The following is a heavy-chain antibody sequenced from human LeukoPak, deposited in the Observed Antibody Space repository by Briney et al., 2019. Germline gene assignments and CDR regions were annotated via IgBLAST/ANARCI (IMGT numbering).Heavy chain of an antibody. J-gene: IGHJ4*02. Sequence: SVKVSCKASGGTFSSYAISWVLQAPGQGLEWMGRIIPIFGTANYAQKFQGRVTITTDESTSTAYMELSSLRSEDTAVYYCAREARGYSYGSYYFDYWGQGTLVTVSS. CDR2: IIPIFGTA. CDR1: GGTFSSYA. CDR3: AREARGYSYGSYYFDY. D-gene: IGHD5-18*01. V-gene: IGHV1-69*05.